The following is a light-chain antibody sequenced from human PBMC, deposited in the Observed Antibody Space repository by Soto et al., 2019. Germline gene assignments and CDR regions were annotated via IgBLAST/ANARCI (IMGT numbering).Light chain of an antibody. Sequence: QSALTQPASVSGSAGQSITISCTGTSSDVGGYKYVSWYQQHPGRAPKLMIYEVSNRPSGVSNRFSGSKSGNTASLTISGLQAEDEADYYCSSYTSSSTLLFGTGTKLT. CDR2: EVS. CDR1: SSDVGGYKY. V-gene: IGLV2-14*01. CDR3: SSYTSSSTLL. J-gene: IGLJ1*01.